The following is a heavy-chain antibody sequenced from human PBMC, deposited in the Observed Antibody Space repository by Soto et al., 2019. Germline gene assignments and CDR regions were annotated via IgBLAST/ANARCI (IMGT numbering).Heavy chain of an antibody. V-gene: IGHV3-21*01. J-gene: IGHJ5*02. CDR1: GFTFSSYS. CDR2: ISSSSSYI. CDR3: AREGGPLNSSDP. Sequence: GGSLRLSCAASGFTFSSYSMNWVRQAPGKGLEWVSSISSSSSYIYYADSVKGRFTISRDNAKNSLYLQMNSLRAEDTAVYYCAREGGPLNSSDPWGPGPLVTLGS. D-gene: IGHD1-26*01.